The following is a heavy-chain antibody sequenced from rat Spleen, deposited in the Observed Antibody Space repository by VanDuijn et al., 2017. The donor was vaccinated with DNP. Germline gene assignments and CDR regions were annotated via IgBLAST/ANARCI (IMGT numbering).Heavy chain of an antibody. J-gene: IGHJ4*01. V-gene: IGHV5-7*01. CDR2: ISDDGRDT. CDR3: ARGVYGGYSPMDA. Sequence: EVQLVESGEGLVQPGNSLKLSCAASGFTFSAYAMAWFRQSPKKGLEWIATISDDGRDTYYRDSVKGRFTISRDNAKSSLYLQMNSLKSEDTATYYCARGVYGGYSPMDAWGQGASVTVSS. D-gene: IGHD1-11*01. CDR1: GFTFSAYA.